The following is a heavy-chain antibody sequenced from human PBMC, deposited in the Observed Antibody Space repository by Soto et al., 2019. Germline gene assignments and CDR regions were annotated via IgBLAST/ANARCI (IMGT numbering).Heavy chain of an antibody. J-gene: IGHJ5*02. CDR1: GGTFSSYA. Sequence: QVQLVQSGAEVKKPGSSVKVSCKASGGTFSSYAISWVRQAPGQGLEWMGGIIPIFGTANYAQKFQGRVTITADESTSTAYMEVSSLSSEDTAVYYCARDGFYYDFWSGYYRGWSDPWGQGSLVTVSS. V-gene: IGHV1-69*01. D-gene: IGHD3-3*01. CDR3: ARDGFYYDFWSGYYRGWSDP. CDR2: IIPIFGTA.